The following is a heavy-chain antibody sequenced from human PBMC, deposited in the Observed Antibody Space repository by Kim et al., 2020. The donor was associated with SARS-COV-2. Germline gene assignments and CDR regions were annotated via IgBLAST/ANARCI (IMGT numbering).Heavy chain of an antibody. CDR3: ARTRGFDY. D-gene: IGHD3-10*01. CDR2: DGMNN. J-gene: IGHJ4*02. Sequence: DGMNNYYDASVKGRFTISRDNSKTTLYLQMNSLRAEDTAVYYCARTRGFDYWGQGTLVTVSS. V-gene: IGHV3-33*01.